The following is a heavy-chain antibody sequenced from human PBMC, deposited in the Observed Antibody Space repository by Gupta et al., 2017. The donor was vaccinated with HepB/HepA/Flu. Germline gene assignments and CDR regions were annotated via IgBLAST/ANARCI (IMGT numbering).Heavy chain of an antibody. CDR2: IKSKTDGGTT. D-gene: IGHD3-10*01. V-gene: IGHV3-15*01. Sequence: EVQLVESGGGLVKPGGSLRLSCAASGFTFSNAWMSWVRQAPGKGLEWVGRIKSKTDGGTTDYAAPVKGRFTISRDDSKNTLYLQMNSLKTEDTAVYYCTTALPKNYGSGQFDYWGQGTLVTVSS. CDR1: GFTFSNAW. J-gene: IGHJ4*02. CDR3: TTALPKNYGSGQFDY.